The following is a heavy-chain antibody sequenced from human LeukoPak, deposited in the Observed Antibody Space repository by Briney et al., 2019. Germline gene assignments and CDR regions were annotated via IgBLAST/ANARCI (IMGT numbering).Heavy chain of an antibody. CDR1: GFTFRSYA. CDR3: AKDQSGGTLTMVRGVIANFDY. V-gene: IGHV3-23*01. D-gene: IGHD3-10*01. J-gene: IGHJ4*02. CDR2: ISGSGGTT. Sequence: GGSLRLSCAASGFTFRSYAMSWVRQAPGKGLEWVSGISGSGGTTYYADSVKGRFTISRDTSKNTLYLQMNSLRVEATAVYYCAKDQSGGTLTMVRGVIANFDYWGQGNLVTVSS.